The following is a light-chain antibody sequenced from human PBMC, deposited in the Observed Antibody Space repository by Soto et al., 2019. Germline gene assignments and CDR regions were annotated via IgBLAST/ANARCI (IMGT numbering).Light chain of an antibody. CDR3: QQFSSYPLT. CDR2: DAS. Sequence: EIVMTQSPATLSVSPGERATLSCRASQSVSSNLAWYQQKPGQAPRLLIYDASSRATGIPDRFSGSGSGTDFTLTISRLEPEDFAVYYCQQFSSYPLTLGGGTKVDIK. J-gene: IGKJ4*01. CDR1: QSVSSN. V-gene: IGKV3-20*01.